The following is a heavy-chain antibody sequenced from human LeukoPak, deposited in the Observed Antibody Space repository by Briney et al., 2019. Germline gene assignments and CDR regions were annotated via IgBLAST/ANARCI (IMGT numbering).Heavy chain of an antibody. CDR3: ARVKLATQTAWFDP. V-gene: IGHV3-74*01. CDR1: GFTFSSHW. Sequence: GGSLRLSCAASGFTFSSHWMHWVRQVPGKGLVWVSRINSDGSSSSYADSVKGRFTISRDNAKNTLYLQMNSLRAEDTAVYYCARVKLATQTAWFDPWGQGTLVTVSS. D-gene: IGHD6-13*01. J-gene: IGHJ5*02. CDR2: INSDGSSS.